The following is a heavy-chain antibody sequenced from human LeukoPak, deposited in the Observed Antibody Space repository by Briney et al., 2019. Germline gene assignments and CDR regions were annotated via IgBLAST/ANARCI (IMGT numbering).Heavy chain of an antibody. CDR3: ARVSSTHYYFDY. CDR1: EFTFGTYW. D-gene: IGHD2-2*01. CDR2: ITNDGTT. V-gene: IGHV3-74*01. J-gene: IGHJ4*02. Sequence: GGSLRLSCVASEFTFGTYWMHWVRQGPEKGLVWVAGITNDGTTGYADSVKGRFTISRDNAKNSLSLQMNSLRAEDTAVYYCARVSSTHYYFDYWGQGTLVTVSS.